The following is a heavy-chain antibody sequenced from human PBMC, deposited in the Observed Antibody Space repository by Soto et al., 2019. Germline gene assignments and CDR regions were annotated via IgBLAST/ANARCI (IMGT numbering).Heavy chain of an antibody. D-gene: IGHD3-9*01. V-gene: IGHV1-69*02. CDR1: GGTFSSYT. CDR3: ARAPMYYDILTGYYPADAFDI. J-gene: IGHJ3*02. CDR2: IIPILGIA. Sequence: QVQLVQSGAEVKKPGSSVKVSCKASGGTFSSYTISWVRQAPGQGLEWMGRIIPILGIANYAQKFQGRVTITADKSPGTAYMELSSLRSEDTAVYYCARAPMYYDILTGYYPADAFDIWGQGTMVTVSS.